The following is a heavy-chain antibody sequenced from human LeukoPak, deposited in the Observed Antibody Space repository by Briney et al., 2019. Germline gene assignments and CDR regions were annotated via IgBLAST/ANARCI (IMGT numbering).Heavy chain of an antibody. V-gene: IGHV1-69*05. J-gene: IGHJ1*01. Sequence: SVKVSCKASGGTFSSYAISWVRQAPGQGLEWMGGIIPIFGTANYAQKFQGRVTITTDESTSTAYMELSSLRSEDTAVYYCALNTLGCISMVRPWGQGTLFTVSS. CDR3: ALNTLGCISMVRP. CDR2: IIPIFGTA. D-gene: IGHD3-10*01. CDR1: GGTFSSYA.